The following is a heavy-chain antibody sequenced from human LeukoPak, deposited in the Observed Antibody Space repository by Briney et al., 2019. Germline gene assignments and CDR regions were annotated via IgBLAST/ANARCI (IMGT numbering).Heavy chain of an antibody. Sequence: SETLSLTCTVSGGSISSRSYYWGWIRQPPGKGLEWIGSMYYSGSTYYNPSLNSRVTISVDTSKNQFSLKLSSVTAADTAVYYCGRGYYGVGAFDIWGQGTMVTVSS. CDR3: GRGYYGVGAFDI. J-gene: IGHJ3*02. CDR1: GGSISSRSYY. D-gene: IGHD3-22*01. CDR2: MYYSGST. V-gene: IGHV4-39*01.